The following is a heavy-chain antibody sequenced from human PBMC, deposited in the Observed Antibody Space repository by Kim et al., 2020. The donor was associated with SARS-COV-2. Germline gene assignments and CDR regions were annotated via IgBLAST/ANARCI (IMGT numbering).Heavy chain of an antibody. D-gene: IGHD2-2*01. J-gene: IGHJ6*02. CDR2: ISGSGGST. CDR3: AKDIVVVPAAIEFYYYYYGMDV. CDR1: GFTFSSYA. V-gene: IGHV3-23*01. Sequence: GGSLRLSCAASGFTFSSYAMSWVRQAPGKGLEWASAISGSGGSTYYADSVKGRFTISRDNSKNTLYLQMNSLRAEDTAVYYCAKDIVVVPAAIEFYYYYYGMDVWGQVTTVTVSS.